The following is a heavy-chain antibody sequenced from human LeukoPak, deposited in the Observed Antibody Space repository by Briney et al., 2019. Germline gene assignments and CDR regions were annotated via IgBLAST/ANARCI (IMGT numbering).Heavy chain of an antibody. CDR1: GGSFSGYY. D-gene: IGHD3-9*01. V-gene: IGHV4-34*01. CDR2: INHSGST. CDR3: ARRTTYFGWRPSESPSCFDY. Sequence: SETLSLTCAVYGGSFSGYYWSWIRQPPGKGLEWIGEINHSGSTYYNPSLKSRVTISIDTSKNQFSLTLSSVTAADTAVYYCARRTTYFGWRPSESPSCFDYWGQGTLVTVSS. J-gene: IGHJ4*02.